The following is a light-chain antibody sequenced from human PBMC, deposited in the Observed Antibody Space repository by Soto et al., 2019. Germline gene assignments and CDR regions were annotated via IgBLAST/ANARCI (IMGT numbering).Light chain of an antibody. V-gene: IGKV1-5*03. J-gene: IGKJ1*01. CDR1: QSISFW. CDR2: KAS. CDR3: QHYQSYLWT. Sequence: DIQMTQSPSTLSASVGDRVTITCRANQSISFWLAWYQQKPGKAPKVLIYKASTLESGVPSRFSGSGSGTEFTLTINGLQPDDFATYYCQHYQSYLWTFGQGTKVEFK.